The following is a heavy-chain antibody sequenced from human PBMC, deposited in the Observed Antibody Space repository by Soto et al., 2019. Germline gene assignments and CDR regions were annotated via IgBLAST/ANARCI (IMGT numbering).Heavy chain of an antibody. CDR2: IIPIFGTA. V-gene: IGHV1-69*13. CDR3: ARLYYYDSSYYYYGMDV. D-gene: IGHD3-22*01. Sequence: GASVKVSCKASGGTFSSYAISWVRQAPGQGFEWMGGIIPIFGTANYAQKFQGRVTITADESTSTAYMELSSLRSEDTAVYCCARLYYYDSSYYYYGMDVWGQGTTVTVSS. J-gene: IGHJ6*02. CDR1: GGTFSSYA.